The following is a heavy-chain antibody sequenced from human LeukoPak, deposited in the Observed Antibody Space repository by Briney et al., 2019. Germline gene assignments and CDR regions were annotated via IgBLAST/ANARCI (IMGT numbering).Heavy chain of an antibody. Sequence: GGSLRLSCAASGFTFTSYGMHWVRQAPGKGLEWVAVISYDGTYKYYAGSVKGRFTISRDDSKNTLYLQTNSLRAEDTAVYYCATDRDSSWYSGCFDYWGQGTLVTVSS. V-gene: IGHV3-30*03. J-gene: IGHJ4*02. CDR3: ATDRDSSWYSGCFDY. D-gene: IGHD6-13*01. CDR2: ISYDGTYK. CDR1: GFTFTSYG.